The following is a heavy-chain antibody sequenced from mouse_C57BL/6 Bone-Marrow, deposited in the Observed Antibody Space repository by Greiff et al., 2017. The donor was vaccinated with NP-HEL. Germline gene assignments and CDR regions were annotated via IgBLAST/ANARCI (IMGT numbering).Heavy chain of an antibody. D-gene: IGHD1-1*01. CDR1: GYSITSGYY. J-gene: IGHJ1*03. CDR3: ARDGPPVATDFDV. V-gene: IGHV3-6*01. CDR2: ISYDGSN. Sequence: EVKLQESGPGLVKPSQSLSLTCSVTGYSITSGYYWNWIRQFPGNKLEWMGYISYDGSNNYNPSLKNRISITRDTSKNQFFLKLNSVTTEDTATYYCARDGPPVATDFDVWGTGTTVTVSS.